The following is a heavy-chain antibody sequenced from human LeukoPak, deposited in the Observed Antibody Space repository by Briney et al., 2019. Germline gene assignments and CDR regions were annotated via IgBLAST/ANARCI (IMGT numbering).Heavy chain of an antibody. CDR3: ARGLVVIPAAIRTYYYYYMDV. J-gene: IGHJ6*03. V-gene: IGHV3-21*01. CDR2: ISDGSTYI. Sequence: GGSLRLSCAASGFTFNTYSMNWVRQAPGKGLEWVSSISDGSTYIYYADSVKGRFTISRDNAKNSLYLQMNSLRADDTAVYYCARGLVVIPAAIRTYYYYYMDVWGKGTTVTASS. CDR1: GFTFNTYS. D-gene: IGHD2-2*02.